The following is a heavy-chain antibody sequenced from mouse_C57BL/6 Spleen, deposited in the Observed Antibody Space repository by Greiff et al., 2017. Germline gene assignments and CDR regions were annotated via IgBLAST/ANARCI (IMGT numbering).Heavy chain of an antibody. Sequence: QVQLQQSGAELARPGASVKMSCKASGYTFTSYTMHWVKQRPGPGLEWIGYINPSSGYTKYNQKFKDKATLTADKSSSTAYMQLSSLTSEDSAVYYCANWDGFDYWGQGTTLTVSS. CDR1: GYTFTSYT. CDR2: INPSSGYT. CDR3: ANWDGFDY. V-gene: IGHV1-4*01. J-gene: IGHJ2*01. D-gene: IGHD4-1*01.